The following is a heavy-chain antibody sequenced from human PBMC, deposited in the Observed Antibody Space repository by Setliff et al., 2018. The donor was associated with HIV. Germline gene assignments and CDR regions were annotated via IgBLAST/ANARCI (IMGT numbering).Heavy chain of an antibody. J-gene: IGHJ4*01. V-gene: IGHV1-3*01. D-gene: IGHD3-10*01. CDR2: INVGNGDT. CDR1: GYTFTTYS. CDR3: ARGALLAVFDFDH. Sequence: ASVKVSCKASGYTFTTYSPHWVRQAPGQSLEWMGRINVGNGDTKYSQDLQGRITITRDTSANTAYMELSRLRSGDTAVYFCARGALLAVFDFDHWGHGTLVTVSS.